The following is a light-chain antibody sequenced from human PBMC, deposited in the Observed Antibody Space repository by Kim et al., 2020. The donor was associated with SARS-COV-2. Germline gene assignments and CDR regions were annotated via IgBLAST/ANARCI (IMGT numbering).Light chain of an antibody. V-gene: IGLV2-11*01. J-gene: IGLJ2*01. Sequence: QSALTQPRSVSGSPGQSVTIFCTGTSSDVGGYDYVSWYQQHPGKVPKLMIYDVNRRPSGVPDRFSGSKSGSTASLTISGLQAEDEADYYCCSHAGSFSAVFGGGTQLTVL. CDR2: DVN. CDR1: SSDVGGYDY. CDR3: CSHAGSFSAV.